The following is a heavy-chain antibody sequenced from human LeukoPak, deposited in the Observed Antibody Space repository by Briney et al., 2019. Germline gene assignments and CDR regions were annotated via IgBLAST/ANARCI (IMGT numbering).Heavy chain of an antibody. CDR3: AKGGYDLDYYFDY. Sequence: PGRSLRLSCVASGFTFDDYAMHWVRQAPGKGLEWVSGISWSSGSIVYADSVKGRFTISRDSAKTSLYLQMNSLRTEDTAFYYCAKGGYDLDYYFDYWGQGTLVTVSS. CDR2: ISWSSGSI. J-gene: IGHJ4*02. V-gene: IGHV3-9*01. CDR1: GFTFDDYA. D-gene: IGHD2-2*01.